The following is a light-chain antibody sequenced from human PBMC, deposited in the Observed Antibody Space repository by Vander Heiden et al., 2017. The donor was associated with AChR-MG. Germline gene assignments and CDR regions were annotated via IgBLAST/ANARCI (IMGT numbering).Light chain of an antibody. CDR3: QQYGHSPPGVT. J-gene: IGKJ4*01. CDR1: QSVSSRY. V-gene: IGKV3-20*01. CDR2: GAS. Sequence: EIVLKQSPGTLSLSPGERATLSCRASQSVSSRYLAWYQQKPGQAPRLLIYGASSRATGIPDRFSGGGSGTDFTLTISRLEPEDFAVYYCQQYGHSPPGVTFGGGTKVEIK.